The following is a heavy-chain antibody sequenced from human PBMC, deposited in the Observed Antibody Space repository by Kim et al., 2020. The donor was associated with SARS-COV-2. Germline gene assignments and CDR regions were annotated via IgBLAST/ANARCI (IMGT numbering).Heavy chain of an antibody. V-gene: IGHV1-58*01. Sequence: YAQKFQERVTITRDMSTSTAYMELSSLRSEDTAVYYCAAYTVTTLYYFDYWGQGTLVTVSS. CDR3: AAYTVTTLYYFDY. D-gene: IGHD4-17*01. J-gene: IGHJ4*02.